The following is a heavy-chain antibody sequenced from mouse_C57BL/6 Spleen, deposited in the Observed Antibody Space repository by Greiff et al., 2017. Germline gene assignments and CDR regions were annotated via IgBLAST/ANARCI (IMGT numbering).Heavy chain of an antibody. Sequence: QVQPQQSGAELVKPGASVKISCKASGYAFSSYWMNWVKQRPGKGLEWIGQIYPGDGDTNYNGKFKGKATLTADKSSSTAYMQLSSLTSEDSAVYFCARRDYYGSSYLYAMDYWGQGTSVTVSS. J-gene: IGHJ4*01. CDR2: IYPGDGDT. D-gene: IGHD1-1*01. V-gene: IGHV1-80*01. CDR1: GYAFSSYW. CDR3: ARRDYYGSSYLYAMDY.